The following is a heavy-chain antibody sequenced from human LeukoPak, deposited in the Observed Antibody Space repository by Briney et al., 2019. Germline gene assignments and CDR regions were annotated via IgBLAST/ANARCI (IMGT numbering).Heavy chain of an antibody. CDR2: ISSTSSYI. V-gene: IGHV3-21*01. D-gene: IGHD3/OR15-3a*01. CDR1: EFTFSSYT. Sequence: GGSLRLSCTASEFTFSSYTMNWVRQAPEKGLEWVSSISSTSSYIYYAASVKGRFTISRDNAKNSLYLQMNSLRAEDTAVYYCARDLRGLPFDYWGQGTLVTVSS. CDR3: ARDLRGLPFDY. J-gene: IGHJ4*02.